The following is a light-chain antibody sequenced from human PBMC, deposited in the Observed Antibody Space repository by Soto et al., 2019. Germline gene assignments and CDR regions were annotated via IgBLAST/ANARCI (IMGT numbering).Light chain of an antibody. J-gene: IGKJ2*01. CDR1: QSVSSSY. CDR2: GTS. V-gene: IGKV3-20*01. CDR3: QQYISSPYN. Sequence: EIVLTQTPGTLFLSAGERATLSCRASQSVSSSYLAWYQEKVGQAPRLLIYGTSNRATGVPDRFSGSGSGTDFTLTISRMEPEDFALYYCQQYISSPYNFGQGTKRDIK.